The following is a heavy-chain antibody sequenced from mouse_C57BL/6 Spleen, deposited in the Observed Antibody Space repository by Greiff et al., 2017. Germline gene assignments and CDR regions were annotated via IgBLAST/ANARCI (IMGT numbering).Heavy chain of an antibody. J-gene: IGHJ4*01. CDR2: IDPETGGT. V-gene: IGHV1-15*01. Sequence: QVQLKESGAELVRPGASVTLSCKASGYTFTDYEMHWVKQTPVHGLEWIGAIDPETGGTAYNQKFKGKAILTADKSSSTAYMELRSLTSEDSAVYYCTRIPLYYYGSSYRDYAMDDWGQGTSVTVSS. D-gene: IGHD1-1*01. CDR1: GYTFTDYE. CDR3: TRIPLYYYGSSYRDYAMDD.